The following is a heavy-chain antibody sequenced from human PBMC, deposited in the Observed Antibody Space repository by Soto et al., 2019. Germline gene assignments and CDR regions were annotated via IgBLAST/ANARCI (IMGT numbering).Heavy chain of an antibody. V-gene: IGHV1-8*01. Sequence: ASVKVSCKASGYTFTSYDINWVRQATGQGLEWMGWMNPNSGNTGYAQKFQGRVTMTRNTSISTAYMELSSLRSEDTAVYYCARGKRVGYCSSTSCQNWFDPWGQGTLVTVSS. D-gene: IGHD2-2*01. J-gene: IGHJ5*02. CDR1: GYTFTSYD. CDR2: MNPNSGNT. CDR3: ARGKRVGYCSSTSCQNWFDP.